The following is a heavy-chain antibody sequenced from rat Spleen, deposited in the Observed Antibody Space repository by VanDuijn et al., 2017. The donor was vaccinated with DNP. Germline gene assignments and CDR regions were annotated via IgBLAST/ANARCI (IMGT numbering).Heavy chain of an antibody. CDR1: GFSLTSYT. V-gene: IGHV2-6*01. D-gene: IGHD1-12*02. J-gene: IGHJ3*01. Sequence: QVQLKESGPGLVQPSETLSLTCTVSGFSLTSYTVSWVRQPPGKGLEWIAAISSGEKTYYNPALKSRLSISRDTSKSQVFLRMNSLQTEDTAMYCCARSQVYYYDGSYYPFAYWGQGILVTVSS. CDR2: ISSGEKT. CDR3: ARSQVYYYDGSYYPFAY.